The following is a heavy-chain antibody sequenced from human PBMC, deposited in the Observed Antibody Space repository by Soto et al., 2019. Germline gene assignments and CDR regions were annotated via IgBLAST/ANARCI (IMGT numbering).Heavy chain of an antibody. Sequence: SETLSLTCTVSGGSISSGDYHWSWIRQPPGKGLEWIGYIYYSGSTYYNPSLKSRVTISVDTSKNQFSLKLSSVTAADTAVYYCASSLKNHKTRQNAEFDYWGQGTLVTVSS. J-gene: IGHJ4*02. CDR1: GGSISSGDYH. CDR3: ASSLKNHKTRQNAEFDY. CDR2: IYYSGST. V-gene: IGHV4-30-4*01.